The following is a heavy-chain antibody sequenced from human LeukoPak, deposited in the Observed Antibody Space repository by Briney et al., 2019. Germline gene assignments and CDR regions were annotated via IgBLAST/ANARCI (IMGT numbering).Heavy chain of an antibody. J-gene: IGHJ4*02. V-gene: IGHV1-18*04. CDR2: ISGYNGHT. CDR3: ARAAVAGTSPFDY. Sequence: GASVKVSCKASGYTFTSYGINWVRQAPGQGLEWMGWISGYNGHTNYVQKMQGRVTMTTDTSTNTAYMELRSLRSDDTAVYYCARAAVAGTSPFDYWGQGTLVTVSS. CDR1: GYTFTSYG. D-gene: IGHD6-19*01.